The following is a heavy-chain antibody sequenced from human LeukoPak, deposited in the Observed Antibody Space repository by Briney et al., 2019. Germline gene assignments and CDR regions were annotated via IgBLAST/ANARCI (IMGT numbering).Heavy chain of an antibody. CDR3: ARHATKRGYNYGRNFDY. CDR2: IYYSGST. Sequence: SETLSLTCTVSGGSISSSSYYWGWIRQPPGKGLEWIGSIYYSGSTYYNPSLKSRVTISVDTSKNQFSLKLSSVTAADTAVYYCARHATKRGYNYGRNFDYWGQGTLVTVSS. V-gene: IGHV4-39*07. J-gene: IGHJ4*02. D-gene: IGHD5-18*01. CDR1: GGSISSSSYY.